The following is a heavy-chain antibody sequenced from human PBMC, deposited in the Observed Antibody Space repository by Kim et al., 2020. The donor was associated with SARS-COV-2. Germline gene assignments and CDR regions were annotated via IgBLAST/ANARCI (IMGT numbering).Heavy chain of an antibody. CDR3: AKGRGYLIVVVVAATSPFDY. V-gene: IGHV4-34*01. J-gene: IGHJ4*02. Sequence: SETLSLTCAVYGGSFSGYYWSWIRQPPGKGLEWIGEINHSGSTNYNPSLKSRVTISVDTSKNQFSLKLSSVTAADTAVYYCAKGRGYLIVVVVAATSPFDYWGQGTLVTVSS. CDR1: GGSFSGYY. CDR2: INHSGST. D-gene: IGHD2-15*01.